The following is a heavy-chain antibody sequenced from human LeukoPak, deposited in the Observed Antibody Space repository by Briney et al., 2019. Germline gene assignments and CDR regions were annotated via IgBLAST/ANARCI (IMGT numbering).Heavy chain of an antibody. CDR1: GGSFSGYY. V-gene: IGHV4-34*01. CDR3: ARRTIFGVVIMFYYMDV. Sequence: SETLSLTCAVYGGSFSGYYWSWIRQPPGKGLEWIGEINHSGSTNYNPSLKSRVTISVDTSKNQFSLKLSSVTAADTAVYYCARRTIFGVVIMFYYMDVWGKGTTVTVSS. J-gene: IGHJ6*03. CDR2: INHSGST. D-gene: IGHD3-3*01.